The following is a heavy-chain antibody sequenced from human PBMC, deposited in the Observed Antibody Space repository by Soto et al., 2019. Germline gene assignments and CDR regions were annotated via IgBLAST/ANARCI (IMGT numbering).Heavy chain of an antibody. CDR1: GGSISSGVYY. CDR3: VRSVFP. V-gene: IGHV4-31*03. J-gene: IGHJ5*02. CDR2: IYYSGST. Sequence: QVQLQESGPGLVKPSQTLSLTCTVYGGSISSGVYYWSWIRQHPGKGLEWIGYIYYSGSTYYNTSLKSRVTMSVDTSKNQFSLKLCSVTAADTAVYFCVRSVFPSGQGTLVTVSS.